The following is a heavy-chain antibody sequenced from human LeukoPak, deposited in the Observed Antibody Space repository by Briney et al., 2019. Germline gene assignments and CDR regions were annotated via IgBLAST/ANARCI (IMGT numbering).Heavy chain of an antibody. Sequence: PSETLSLTCTVSGGSISSSSYYWGWIRQPPGKGLEWIGSIYYSGSTYYNPSLKSRVTISVDTSKNQFSLKLSFVTAADTAVYYCARERREQLLPPYTRLLTYFDYWGQGTLVTVSS. V-gene: IGHV4-39*07. CDR1: GGSISSSSYY. CDR3: ARERREQLLPPYTRLLTYFDY. D-gene: IGHD2-2*01. J-gene: IGHJ4*02. CDR2: IYYSGST.